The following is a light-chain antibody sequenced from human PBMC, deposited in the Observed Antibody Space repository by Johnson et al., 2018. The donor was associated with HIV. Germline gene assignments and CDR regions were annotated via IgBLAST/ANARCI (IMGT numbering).Light chain of an antibody. V-gene: IGLV1-51*01. J-gene: IGLJ1*01. CDR3: GAWESSLNTYV. Sequence: QSALTQPPSMSAAPGQRVTISCSGSSSNIGNNYVSWYQQVPGAAPKLLISANDKRPSGIPDRFSGSKSGTSASLGITGLQTGDEADYYCGAWESSLNTYVFGTGTKVTVL. CDR1: SSNIGNNY. CDR2: AND.